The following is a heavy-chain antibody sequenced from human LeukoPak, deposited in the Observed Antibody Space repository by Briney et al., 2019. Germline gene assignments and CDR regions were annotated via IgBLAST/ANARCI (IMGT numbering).Heavy chain of an antibody. J-gene: IGHJ6*03. V-gene: IGHV4-34*01. CDR1: GGSFSGYY. CDR3: ARGPSRAQVYYYYYYMDV. Sequence: SETLSLTCAVYGGSFSGYYWSWIRQPPGKGLEWIGEINHSGSTNYNPSLKSRVTISVDTSKNQFSLKLSSVTAADTAVYYCARGPSRAQVYYYYYYMDVWGKGTTVTVSS. CDR2: INHSGST.